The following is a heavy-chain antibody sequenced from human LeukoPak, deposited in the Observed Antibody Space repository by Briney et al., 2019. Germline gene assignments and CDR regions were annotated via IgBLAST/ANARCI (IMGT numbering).Heavy chain of an antibody. Sequence: ASETLSLTCTVSGVSISSGGYYWSWIRQHPGKGLEWIGYIFYSGSTYYNPSLKSRVTISVDTSKNQFSLKLSSVTAGDTAVYYCARAGGVWLEFDYWGQGTLVTVSS. CDR2: IFYSGST. J-gene: IGHJ4*02. V-gene: IGHV4-31*03. CDR1: GVSISSGGYY. CDR3: ARAGGVWLEFDY. D-gene: IGHD2-8*02.